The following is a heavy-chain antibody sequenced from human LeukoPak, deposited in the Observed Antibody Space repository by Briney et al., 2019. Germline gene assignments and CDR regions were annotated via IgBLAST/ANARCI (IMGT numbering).Heavy chain of an antibody. J-gene: IGHJ5*02. CDR3: ARSPGMRCSSTSCYSGWFDP. D-gene: IGHD2-2*01. Sequence: PSGTLSLTCAVSGGSISSSNWWSWVRQPPGKGLEWIGEIYHSGSTNYNPSLKSRVTISVDRSKNQFSLKLSSVTAADTAVYYCARSPGMRCSSTSCYSGWFDPWGQGTLVTVSS. V-gene: IGHV4-4*02. CDR2: IYHSGST. CDR1: GGSISSSNW.